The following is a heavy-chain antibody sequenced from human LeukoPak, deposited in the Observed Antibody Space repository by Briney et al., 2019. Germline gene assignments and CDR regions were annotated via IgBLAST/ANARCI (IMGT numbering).Heavy chain of an antibody. CDR3: AKDRTTTMAPEYFQH. J-gene: IGHJ1*01. D-gene: IGHD4-23*01. CDR2: IRYDGSNK. Sequence: GGSLRLSCAASGFTFSSYGMHWVRQAPGKGLEWVAFIRYDGSNKYYADSVKGRFTISRDNSKNTLYLQMNSLRAEDTAVYYCAKDRTTTMAPEYFQHWGQGTLVTVSS. CDR1: GFTFSSYG. V-gene: IGHV3-30*02.